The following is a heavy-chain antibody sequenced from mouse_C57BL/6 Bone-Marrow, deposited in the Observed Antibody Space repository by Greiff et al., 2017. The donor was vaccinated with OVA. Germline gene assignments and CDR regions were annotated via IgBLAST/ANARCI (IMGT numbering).Heavy chain of an antibody. V-gene: IGHV1-72*01. J-gene: IGHJ2*01. CDR1: GYTFTSYW. Sequence: VQLLQPGAELVKPGASVKLSCKASGYTFTSYWMPWVKQRPVRGLEWIGRIDPNSGGTKYNEKFKSKATLTVDKPSSTADMQLSSLTSEDSAVYYCARSYYYVSRYFDYWGQGTTLTVSS. D-gene: IGHD1-1*01. CDR2: IDPNSGGT. CDR3: ARSYYYVSRYFDY.